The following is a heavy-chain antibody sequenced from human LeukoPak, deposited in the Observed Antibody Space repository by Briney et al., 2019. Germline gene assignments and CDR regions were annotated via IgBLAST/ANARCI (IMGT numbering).Heavy chain of an antibody. V-gene: IGHV5-51*01. Sequence: GESLKISCKGSGYSFTSYWIGWVRQMPGKGLEWMGIIYPGDSDTRYGPSFQGQVTISADKSISTAYLQWSSLKASDTAMYYCARQSSYDFWSGYSEGYIFDYWGQGTLVTVSS. D-gene: IGHD3-3*01. CDR1: GYSFTSYW. J-gene: IGHJ4*02. CDR3: ARQSSYDFWSGYSEGYIFDY. CDR2: IYPGDSDT.